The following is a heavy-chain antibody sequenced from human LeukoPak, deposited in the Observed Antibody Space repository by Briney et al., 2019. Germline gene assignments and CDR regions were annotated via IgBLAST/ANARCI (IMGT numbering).Heavy chain of an antibody. CDR2: ISYDGTKT. Sequence: HPGGSLRLSCAASGFTFSNYAMHWVRQAPGKGLEWVAVISYDGTKTYYQDSVKGRFTISRDTSKSTLYLQVSSLRPDDTAVYYCARDLVSGSYGGWFDPRGQGTLVTVSS. CDR1: GFTFSNYA. CDR3: ARDLVSGSYGGWFDP. J-gene: IGHJ5*02. D-gene: IGHD1-26*01. V-gene: IGHV3-30*04.